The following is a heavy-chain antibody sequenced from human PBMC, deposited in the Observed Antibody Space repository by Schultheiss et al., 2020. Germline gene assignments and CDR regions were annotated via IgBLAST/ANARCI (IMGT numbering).Heavy chain of an antibody. CDR3: ARFGGYCSGGSCYPPNYYGMDV. CDR1: GGSFSGYY. V-gene: IGHV4-34*01. J-gene: IGHJ6*02. CDR2: INHSGST. D-gene: IGHD2-15*01. Sequence: SETLSLTCAVYGGSFSGYYWSWIRQPPGKGLEWIGEINHSGSTNYNPSLKSRVTISVDTSKNQFSLKLSSVTAADTAVYYCARFGGYCSGGSCYPPNYYGMDVWGQGTTVTVSS.